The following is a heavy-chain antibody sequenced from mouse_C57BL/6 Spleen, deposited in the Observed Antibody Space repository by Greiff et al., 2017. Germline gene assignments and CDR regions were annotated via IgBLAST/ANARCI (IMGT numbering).Heavy chain of an antibody. CDR1: GFTFSSYG. CDR3: ASGPCDFDY. CDR2: ISSGGSYT. Sequence: EVKLVESGGDLVKPGGSLKLSCAASGFTFSSYGMSWVRQTPDKRLEWVATISSGGSYTYYPDSVKGRFTISRDNAKNTLYLQMSSLKSEDTAMYYCASGPCDFDYWGQGTTLTVSS. J-gene: IGHJ2*01. V-gene: IGHV5-6*01.